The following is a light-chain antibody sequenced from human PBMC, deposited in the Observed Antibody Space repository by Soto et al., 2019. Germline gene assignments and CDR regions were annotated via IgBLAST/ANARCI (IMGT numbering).Light chain of an antibody. V-gene: IGKV3-15*01. J-gene: IGKJ1*01. CDR1: QTVTSN. Sequence: MVMTQSPATLSVSPGERVTLSGRTRQTVTSNLAWYQLKPGQTPSLLIYGNSTRAPDIPVRFSGSGSGTEFTLSVTTVQSGDSAVYYCQQYDDWGFGPGTKVEIK. CDR2: GNS. CDR3: QQYDDWG.